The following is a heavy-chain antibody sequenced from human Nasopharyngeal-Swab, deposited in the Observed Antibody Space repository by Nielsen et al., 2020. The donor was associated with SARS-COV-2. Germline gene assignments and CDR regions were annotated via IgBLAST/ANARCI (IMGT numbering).Heavy chain of an antibody. CDR3: AKDSSVARGLDY. Sequence: GGSLRLSCAASGFAFDDYAMHWVRQAPGKGLEWVSGISWNGGRLAYAGSVKGRFIISRDNAENSLYLQMNSLRPEDTAVYFCAKDSSVARGLDYWGQGALVTVSS. J-gene: IGHJ4*02. V-gene: IGHV3-9*01. CDR2: ISWNGGRL. CDR1: GFAFDDYA. D-gene: IGHD3-10*01.